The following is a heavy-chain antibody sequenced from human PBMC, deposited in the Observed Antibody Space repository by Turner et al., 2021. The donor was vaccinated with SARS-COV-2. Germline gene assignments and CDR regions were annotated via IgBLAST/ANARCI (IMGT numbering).Heavy chain of an antibody. CDR2: IRSTNFGGTT. CDR3: ARGRTGASYYFDY. J-gene: IGHJ4*02. CDR1: GFTFGKYA. D-gene: IGHD7-27*01. V-gene: IGHV3-49*03. Sequence: EVRVVESGGGLVQPGRSLRLSCPASGFTFGKYAMSWIRQAPGKGLGWVGFIRSTNFGGTTEYATSVRGRFNVSRDDSRTIAYLHMSSLKTEDTAVYYCARGRTGASYYFDYWGQGILVTVSS.